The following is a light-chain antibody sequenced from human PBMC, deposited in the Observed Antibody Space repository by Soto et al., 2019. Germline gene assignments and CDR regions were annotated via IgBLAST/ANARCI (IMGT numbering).Light chain of an antibody. CDR3: QQYNEWPRT. V-gene: IGKV3-15*01. J-gene: IGKJ2*01. CDR1: QSVRTN. Sequence: ETEMTQSPATLSVSPGERVTLSCRASQSVRTNLVWYQQSPGQPPRLLIYGASDRVGGVPDRFSGSGSGTDFTLTISGLQSEDCAVYYCQQYNEWPRTFGQGTKLEIK. CDR2: GAS.